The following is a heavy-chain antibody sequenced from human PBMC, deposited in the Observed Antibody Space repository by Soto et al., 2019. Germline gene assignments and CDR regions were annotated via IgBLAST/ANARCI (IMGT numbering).Heavy chain of an antibody. V-gene: IGHV1-69*13. Sequence: GASVKDSCKASEGTFSSYAISWVRQAPGQGLEWMGGIIPIFGTANYAQKFQGRVTITADESTSTAYMELSSLRSEDTAVYYCARDRSLHSGTKYYFDYWGQGTLVTVSS. CDR2: IIPIFGTA. CDR1: EGTFSSYA. J-gene: IGHJ4*02. CDR3: ARDRSLHSGTKYYFDY. D-gene: IGHD1-26*01.